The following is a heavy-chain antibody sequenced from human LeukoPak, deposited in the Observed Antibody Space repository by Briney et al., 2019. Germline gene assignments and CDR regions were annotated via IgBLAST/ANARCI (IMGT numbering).Heavy chain of an antibody. CDR2: IYYSGTP. CDR1: GGSIISTTYY. D-gene: IGHD3-10*01. CDR3: ARDLRSGYGSGSEYYYYYYMGV. Sequence: AETLSLTCTVSGGSIISTTYYWGWIRQPPGKGLEWIASIYYSGTPYYNPSLKRRVTISLGTSKNEFSLKLSSVTAADTAVYYCARDLRSGYGSGSEYYYYYYMGVWGKGTTVTVSS. J-gene: IGHJ6*03. V-gene: IGHV4-39*07.